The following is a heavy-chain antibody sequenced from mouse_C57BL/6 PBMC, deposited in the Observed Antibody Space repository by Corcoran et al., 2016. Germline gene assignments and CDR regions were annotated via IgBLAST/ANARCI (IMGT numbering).Heavy chain of an antibody. CDR3: ARWGDVAMDY. CDR2: IYPGSGNT. D-gene: IGHD3-3*01. CDR1: GYTFTDYY. Sequence: QVQLKQSGAELVRPGASVKLSCKASGYTFTDYYINWVKQRPGQGLEWIARIYPGSGNTYYNEKFKGKATLTAEKSSSTAYMQLSSLTSEDSAVYFCARWGDVAMDYWGQGTSVTVSS. J-gene: IGHJ4*01. V-gene: IGHV1-76*01.